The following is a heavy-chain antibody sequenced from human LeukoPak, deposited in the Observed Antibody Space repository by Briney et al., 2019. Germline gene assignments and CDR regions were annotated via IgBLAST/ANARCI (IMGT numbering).Heavy chain of an antibody. CDR1: GFTFSSYS. CDR2: ISSSSSYI. CDR3: ARDRPKNEDYGDYGETGWFDP. Sequence: PGGSLGLSCAASGFTFSSYSMNWVRQAPGKGLEWVSSISSSSSYIYYADSVKGRFTISRDNAKNSLYLQMNSLRAEDTAVYYCARDRPKNEDYGDYGETGWFDPWGQGTLVTVSS. J-gene: IGHJ5*02. V-gene: IGHV3-21*01. D-gene: IGHD4-17*01.